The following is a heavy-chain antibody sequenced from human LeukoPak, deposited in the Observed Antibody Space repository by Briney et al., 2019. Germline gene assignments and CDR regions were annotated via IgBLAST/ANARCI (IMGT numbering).Heavy chain of an antibody. CDR3: ARGGSSGKYDLGY. J-gene: IGHJ4*02. V-gene: IGHV1-69*01. Sequence: SVKVSCKASGGTFSSYAISWVRQAPGQGLEWMGGIIPIFDTANYEQKFQGRVTITADESTSTAYMELSSLRSEDTAVYYCARGGSSGKYDLGYWGQGTLVTVAS. D-gene: IGHD6-19*01. CDR2: IIPIFDTA. CDR1: GGTFSSYA.